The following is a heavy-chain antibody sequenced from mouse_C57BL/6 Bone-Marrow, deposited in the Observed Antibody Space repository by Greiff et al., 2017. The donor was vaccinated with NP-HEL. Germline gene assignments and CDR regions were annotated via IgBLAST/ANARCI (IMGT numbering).Heavy chain of an antibody. CDR3: ADGSSFYFDY. J-gene: IGHJ2*01. D-gene: IGHD1-1*01. V-gene: IGHV1-64*01. Sequence: QVQLQQPGAELVKPGASVKLSCKASGYTFTSYWMHWVKQRPGQGLEWIGMIHPNSGSTKYNEKFKSKATLTVDKSSSTAYMQLSSLTSEDSAVYYCADGSSFYFDYWGQGTTLTVSS. CDR2: IHPNSGST. CDR1: GYTFTSYW.